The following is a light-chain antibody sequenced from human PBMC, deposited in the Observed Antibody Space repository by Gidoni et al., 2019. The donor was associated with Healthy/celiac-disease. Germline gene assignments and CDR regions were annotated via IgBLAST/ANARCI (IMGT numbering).Light chain of an antibody. CDR2: HTS. J-gene: IGKJ4*01. V-gene: IGKV3-11*01. CDR1: QSVSSY. Sequence: EIVLTQSPATLSLSPGERATLSCRARQSVSSYLAWYQQKPGQPPRLLIYHTSNRATGIPARFSGSGSWTDFTLTISSLEPEDFAVYYCQQRYNWPALTFGGGTKVDVK. CDR3: QQRYNWPALT.